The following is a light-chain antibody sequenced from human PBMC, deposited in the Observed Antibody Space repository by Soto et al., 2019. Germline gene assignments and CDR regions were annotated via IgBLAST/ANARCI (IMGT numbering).Light chain of an antibody. Sequence: DIVMTQSPDSLAFSLGYSSTINFXSSXIXXFTSNNKNYLAWYQRKPGQPPKLLLSWASARESGVPERFSGSGSGTLFTLSISSLQAEDVAVYYCQQYYTLPLTFGGGTKVDIK. J-gene: IGKJ4*01. CDR2: WAS. V-gene: IGKV4-1*01. CDR3: QQYYTLPLT. CDR1: XIXXFTSNNKNY.